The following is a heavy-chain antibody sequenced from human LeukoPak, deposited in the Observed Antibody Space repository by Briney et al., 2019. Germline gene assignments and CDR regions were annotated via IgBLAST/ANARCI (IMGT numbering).Heavy chain of an antibody. CDR1: GYTSTGHH. D-gene: IGHD6-13*01. CDR2: INPNSGGT. J-gene: IGHJ4*02. CDR3: ARHSSSYLDY. Sequence: ASVKVSCKASGYTSTGHHMHWVRQAPGQGLEWMGWINPNSGGTNYAQKSQGRFTMTRDTSISTAYMELSRLRSDDTAVYYCARHSSSYLDYWGQGTLVTVSP. V-gene: IGHV1-2*02.